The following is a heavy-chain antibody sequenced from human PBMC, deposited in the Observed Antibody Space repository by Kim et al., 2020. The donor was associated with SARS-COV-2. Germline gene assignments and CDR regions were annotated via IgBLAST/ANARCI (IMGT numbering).Heavy chain of an antibody. D-gene: IGHD1-26*01. V-gene: IGHV4-39*07. CDR2: RT. CDR3: ARGQGGSYGY. Sequence: RTYYNPSLKSRVTISVDTSKNQFSLKLSSVTAADTAVYYCARGQGGSYGYWGQGTLVTVSS. J-gene: IGHJ4*02.